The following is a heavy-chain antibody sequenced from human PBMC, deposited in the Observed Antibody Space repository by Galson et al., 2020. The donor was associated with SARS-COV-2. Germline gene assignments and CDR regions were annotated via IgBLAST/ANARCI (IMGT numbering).Heavy chain of an antibody. CDR3: SRDPGLDFWSGYPGTEALDI. D-gene: IGHD3-3*01. CDR1: GFTFGEYA. J-gene: IGHJ3*02. CDR2: IRSKAYGGTT. V-gene: IGHV3-49*04. Sequence: GGSLRLSCTAAGFTFGEYAMTWVRQAPGKGLEWVGFIRSKAYGGTTEYAASVKGRFIIARDDSKSIAYLQMNSLKTEDTAVYYCSRDPGLDFWSGYPGTEALDIWGQGTMVTVSS.